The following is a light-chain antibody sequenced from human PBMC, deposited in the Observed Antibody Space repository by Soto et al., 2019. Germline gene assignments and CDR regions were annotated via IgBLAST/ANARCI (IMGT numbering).Light chain of an antibody. CDR1: SSDIGAYDS. J-gene: IGLJ7*01. CDR3: SSYTTISTLV. CDR2: DVA. V-gene: IGLV2-14*03. Sequence: QPVLTQPASVSGSPGQSITIPCTGTSSDIGAYDSVSWYQQHPGKVPKLMIYDVANRPSGVSDRFSGSKSGNTASLTISGLQAEDEADYYCSSYTTISTLVFGGGTQLTVL.